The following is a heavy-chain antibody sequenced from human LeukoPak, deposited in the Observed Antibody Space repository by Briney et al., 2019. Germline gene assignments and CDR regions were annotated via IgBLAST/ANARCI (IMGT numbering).Heavy chain of an antibody. V-gene: IGHV1-2*02. CDR1: GYTLTAYY. CDR2: INPNSGGT. Sequence: ASVKVSCKASGYTLTAYYMHWVRQAPGQGLEWMGWINPNSGGTNYAQKFQGKVTMTRDTSISTAYMELSRLRSDDTAVYYCARDRVVVPAAFDYWGQGTLVTVSS. J-gene: IGHJ4*02. CDR3: ARDRVVVPAAFDY. D-gene: IGHD2-2*01.